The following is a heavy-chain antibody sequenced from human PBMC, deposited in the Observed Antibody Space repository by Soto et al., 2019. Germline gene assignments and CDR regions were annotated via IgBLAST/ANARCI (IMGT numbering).Heavy chain of an antibody. J-gene: IGHJ1*01. Sequence: ASVKVSCKASGYTFRNYGISWVRQAPGQGPEWMGWISGYNGNTNYAQTLQGRVTMTTDTSTSTAYMELRSLRSDDTAIYYCARGGSSWSAEYYQHWGQGTLVTVSS. CDR3: ARGGSSWSAEYYQH. CDR1: GYTFRNYG. V-gene: IGHV1-18*01. CDR2: ISGYNGNT. D-gene: IGHD6-13*01.